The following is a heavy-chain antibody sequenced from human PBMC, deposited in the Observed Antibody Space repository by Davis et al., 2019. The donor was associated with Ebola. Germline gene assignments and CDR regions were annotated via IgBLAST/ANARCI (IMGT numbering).Heavy chain of an antibody. J-gene: IGHJ4*02. CDR3: ATYGGGGV. CDR1: GFTFSSAW. CDR2: IIANADGGTT. V-gene: IGHV3-15*01. Sequence: PGGSLRLSCVASGFTFSSAWMSWVRQAPGKGLEWVGRIIANADGGTTDYAAPVKGRFTISRDDSKNTVYLQINSLKTEDTGVYYCATYGGGGVWGQGTLVTVSS. D-gene: IGHD6-19*01.